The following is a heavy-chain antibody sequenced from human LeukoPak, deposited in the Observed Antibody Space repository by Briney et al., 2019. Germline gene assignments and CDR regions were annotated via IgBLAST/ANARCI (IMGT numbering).Heavy chain of an antibody. D-gene: IGHD6-13*01. Sequence: GGSLRLSCAASGFTFSSYAMHWVRQAPGKGLEWVAVILYDGSNKYYADSVKGRLTISRDNSKNTLYLQMNSLRAEDTAVYYCATSSWYDFVGYFDYWGQGTLVTVSS. CDR1: GFTFSSYA. V-gene: IGHV3-30-3*01. J-gene: IGHJ4*02. CDR2: ILYDGSNK. CDR3: ATSSWYDFVGYFDY.